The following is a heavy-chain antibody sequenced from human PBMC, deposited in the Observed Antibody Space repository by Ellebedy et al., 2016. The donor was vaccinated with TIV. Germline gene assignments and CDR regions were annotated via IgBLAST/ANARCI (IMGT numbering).Heavy chain of an antibody. CDR3: ARDSPHRRLDL. J-gene: IGHJ5*02. CDR1: GFTFSDHW. V-gene: IGHV3-74*01. Sequence: PGGSLRLSCAASGFTFSDHWMHWVRQAPGKGLVWVSRIFNDERSPIYADSVKGRFTVSRDDAKNTLYLQMNSLRADDSAEYYCARDSPHRRLDLWGQGTLVTVSS. CDR2: IFNDERSP.